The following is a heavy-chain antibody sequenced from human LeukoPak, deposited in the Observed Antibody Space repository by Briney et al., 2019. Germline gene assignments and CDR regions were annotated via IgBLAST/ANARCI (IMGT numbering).Heavy chain of an antibody. J-gene: IGHJ5*02. CDR1: GFTFSIYN. V-gene: IGHV3-48*04. CDR3: ARMLLLLSNWFDP. Sequence: PGGSLRLSCAAAGFTFSIYNMNWVRQAPGKGLEWVSHISKSSSAIYYADSVKGRFTISRDNTKNSLYLQMNGLRAEDTAVYYCARMLLLLSNWFDPWGQGTLVTVSS. CDR2: ISKSSSAI. D-gene: IGHD2/OR15-2a*01.